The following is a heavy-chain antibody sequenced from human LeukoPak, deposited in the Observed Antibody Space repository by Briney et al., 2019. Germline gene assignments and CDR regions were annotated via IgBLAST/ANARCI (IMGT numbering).Heavy chain of an antibody. J-gene: IGHJ4*02. CDR2: IYSGGST. D-gene: IGHD3-9*01. CDR3: VSDILRNFDY. V-gene: IGHV3-NL1*01. CDR1: GFTFSSYG. Sequence: PGGSLRLSCAASGFTFSSYGMHWVRQAPGKGLEWVSIIYSGGSTKYADSVKGRFTISRDTSKNTLYLQMNSLSAEDSAVYYCVSDILRNFDYWGQGTLVTVSS.